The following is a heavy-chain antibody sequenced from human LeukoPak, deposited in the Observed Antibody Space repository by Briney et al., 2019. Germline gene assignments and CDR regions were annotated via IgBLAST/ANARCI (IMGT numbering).Heavy chain of an antibody. Sequence: SETLSLTCTVSGGSISSHYWSWIRQPPGKGLEWIGYIYYSGSTNYNPSLKSRVTISVDTSKNQFSLKLSSVTAADTAVYYCARDCYDSWSGYEGGFDPWGQGTLVTVSS. CDR1: GGSISSHY. D-gene: IGHD3-3*01. CDR3: ARDCYDSWSGYEGGFDP. V-gene: IGHV4-59*11. J-gene: IGHJ5*02. CDR2: IYYSGST.